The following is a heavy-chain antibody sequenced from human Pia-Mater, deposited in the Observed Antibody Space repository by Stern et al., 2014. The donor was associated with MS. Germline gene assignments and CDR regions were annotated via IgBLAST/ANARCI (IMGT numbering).Heavy chain of an antibody. CDR3: ASGRIPPTQYNYYGMDV. Sequence: VQLVESGAEVKKPGSSVKVSCKTSGGSLSSYGISWVRQARGHGLEWMGGIIPIFGTTNYAQQFQGRVTITADTATNIAYMDLSSLRSEDTAVYYCASGRIPPTQYNYYGMDVWGQGTTVTVTS. J-gene: IGHJ6*02. CDR2: IIPIFGTT. D-gene: IGHD2-15*01. V-gene: IGHV1-69*06. CDR1: GGSLSSYG.